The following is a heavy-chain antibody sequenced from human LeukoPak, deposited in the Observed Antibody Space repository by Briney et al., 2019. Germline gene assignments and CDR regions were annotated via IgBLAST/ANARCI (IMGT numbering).Heavy chain of an antibody. CDR2: IYYSGST. CDR1: GGSISSGGYY. J-gene: IGHJ4*02. Sequence: KTSETLSLTCTVSGGSISSGGYYWSWIRQHPGKGLEWIGYIYYSGSTYYNPSLKSRVTISVDTSKNQFSLKLSSVTAADTAVYYCARSIDYDFWSGYSPPGYWGQGTLVTVSS. CDR3: ARSIDYDFWSGYSPPGY. V-gene: IGHV4-31*03. D-gene: IGHD3-3*01.